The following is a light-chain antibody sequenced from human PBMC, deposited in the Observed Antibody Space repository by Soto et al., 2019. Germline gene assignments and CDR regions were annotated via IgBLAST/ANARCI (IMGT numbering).Light chain of an antibody. V-gene: IGLV2-23*01. CDR2: EGS. CDR1: SSDVGGYDL. CDR3: CAYVSSNTLL. Sequence: QSALTQPASVSGSPGQSITISCTGTSSDVGGYDLVSWYQQHPGKAPKLIIYEGSKRPSGISNRFSGSKSGNTASLIISGLQGDDEGDYYCCAYVSSNTLLFGGVTNLTVL. J-gene: IGLJ3*02.